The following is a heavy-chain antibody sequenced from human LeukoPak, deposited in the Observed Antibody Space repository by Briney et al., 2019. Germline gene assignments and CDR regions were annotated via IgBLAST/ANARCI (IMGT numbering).Heavy chain of an antibody. J-gene: IGHJ5*02. D-gene: IGHD6-19*01. CDR2: ISAYNGNT. CDR1: GYTFTSYG. Sequence: EASVKVSCKASGYTFTSYGISWVRQAPGQGLEWMGWISAYNGNTNYAQKLLGRVTMTTDTSTSTAYMELRSLRSDDTAVYYCARDPDSSGRYNWFDPWGQGTLVTVSS. CDR3: ARDPDSSGRYNWFDP. V-gene: IGHV1-18*01.